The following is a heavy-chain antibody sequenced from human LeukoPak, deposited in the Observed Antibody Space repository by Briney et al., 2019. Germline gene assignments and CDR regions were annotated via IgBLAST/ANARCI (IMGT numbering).Heavy chain of an antibody. D-gene: IGHD6-13*01. CDR3: ARGPPYSSSFPFDY. J-gene: IGHJ4*02. CDR2: INPNSGGT. CDR1: GYTFTGYY. Sequence: GASVKVSCKASGYTFTGYYMHRVRQAPGQGLEWMGWINPNSGGTNYAQKFQGWVTMTRDTSISTAYMELSRLRSDDTAVYYCARGPPYSSSFPFDYWGQGTLVTVSS. V-gene: IGHV1-2*04.